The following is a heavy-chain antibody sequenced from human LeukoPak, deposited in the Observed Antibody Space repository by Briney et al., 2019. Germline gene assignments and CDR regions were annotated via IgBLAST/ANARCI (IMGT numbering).Heavy chain of an antibody. CDR2: LSYDGSDR. J-gene: IGHJ4*02. CDR3: ARDRINMMVLVHDSGLDL. V-gene: IGHV3-30*15. Sequence: PGRSLRLSCAASGFTLSEYGIHWVRQAPGKGLEWVGVLSYDGSDRYYADSVKGRFSISRDISTDTVSLQMSSLRVEDTAVYFCARDRINMMVLVHDSGLDLWGQGTLVTVSS. CDR1: GFTLSEYG. D-gene: IGHD3-22*01.